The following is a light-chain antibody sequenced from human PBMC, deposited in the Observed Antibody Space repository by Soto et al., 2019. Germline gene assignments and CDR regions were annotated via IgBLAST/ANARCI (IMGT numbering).Light chain of an antibody. J-gene: IGKJ1*01. Sequence: IEMTQSPSSLSASVGDRVTIACRASQGIKNALAWYQQRPWKAPPLLIYASSNLRAWDPSRFRGSGCDAEFPLTICLLQPDGSATYYRLQDYSYPPTLGPGTKVEI. CDR1: QGIKNA. CDR2: ASS. CDR3: LQDYSYPPT. V-gene: IGKV1-6*01.